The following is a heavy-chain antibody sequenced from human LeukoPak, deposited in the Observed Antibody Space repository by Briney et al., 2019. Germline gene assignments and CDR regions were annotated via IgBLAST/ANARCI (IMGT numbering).Heavy chain of an antibody. D-gene: IGHD2-2*01. Sequence: GASVKVSCKASGYTFTSYDINWVRHATGQGLEWMGWMSPNSGDTGYAQKFQGRVTMTRDTSTSTVYMELSSLRSEDTAVYYCARGGSMVYWGQGTLVTVSS. V-gene: IGHV1-8*01. CDR3: ARGGSMVY. CDR1: GYTFTSYD. J-gene: IGHJ4*02. CDR2: MSPNSGDT.